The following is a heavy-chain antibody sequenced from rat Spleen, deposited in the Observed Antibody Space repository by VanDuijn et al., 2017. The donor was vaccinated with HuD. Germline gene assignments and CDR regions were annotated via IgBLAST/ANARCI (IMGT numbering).Heavy chain of an antibody. Sequence: EVQLVESGGGLVQPGRSLKLSCAASGFTFSNYGMAWVRQAPTKGLEWVAYISYDGTATYYRDSVKGRFTISRDNAKSTLYLQVDSLRSEDTAIYYCARHHYDGYYHGPVLGVMDAWGQGASVTVSS. J-gene: IGHJ4*01. CDR2: ISYDGTAT. V-gene: IGHV5-29*01. CDR3: ARHHYDGYYHGPVLGVMDA. D-gene: IGHD1-12*03. CDR1: GFTFSNYG.